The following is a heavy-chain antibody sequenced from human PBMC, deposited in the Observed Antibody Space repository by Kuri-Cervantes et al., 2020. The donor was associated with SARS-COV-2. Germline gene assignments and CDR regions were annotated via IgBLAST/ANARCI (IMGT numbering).Heavy chain of an antibody. CDR1: GFTFSRYA. CDR2: ISYDGSNK. D-gene: IGHD7-27*01. Sequence: GGSLRLSCAASGFTFSRYAMHWVRQAPGKGLEWVAVISYDGSNKDYTASGKGRFTISRDNAKNSLYLQMNSLRAEDTAVYYCARDRWGRPSHISRGHYDAFDIWGQGTMVTVSS. V-gene: IGHV3-30-3*01. CDR3: ARDRWGRPSHISRGHYDAFDI. J-gene: IGHJ3*02.